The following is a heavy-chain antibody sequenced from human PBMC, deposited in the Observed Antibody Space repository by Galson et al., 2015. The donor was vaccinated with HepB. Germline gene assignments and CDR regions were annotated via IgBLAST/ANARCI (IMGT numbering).Heavy chain of an antibody. V-gene: IGHV4-59*01. CDR3: ARGATFFEY. Sequence: TLSLTCSVSGGSISPYYWSWFRQPPGKGLEWIGYIYHSGSTNYNPSLASRVTISVDTSEDQFSLTLNSLTTADTAVYYCARGATFFEYCGRGTLVTVSS. CDR2: IYHSGST. J-gene: IGHJ4*02. CDR1: GGSISPYY.